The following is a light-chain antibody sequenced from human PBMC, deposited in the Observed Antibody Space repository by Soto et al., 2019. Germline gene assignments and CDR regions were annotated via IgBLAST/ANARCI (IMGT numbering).Light chain of an antibody. CDR3: TSHAGSNNYV. Sequence: QSVLTQPASVSGSPGQSITVSCTGTSSDVGGYKYVSWYQHHPGRAPKLMIYEVNNRPSGVSHRFSGSKSGNTASLTISGLQAEDEADYYCTSHAGSNNYVFGTGTKVTVL. J-gene: IGLJ1*01. CDR1: SSDVGGYKY. CDR2: EVN. V-gene: IGLV2-14*01.